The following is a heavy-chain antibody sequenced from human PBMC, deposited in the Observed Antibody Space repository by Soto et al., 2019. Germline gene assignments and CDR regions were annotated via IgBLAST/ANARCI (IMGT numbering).Heavy chain of an antibody. CDR2: ISYDGSNK. D-gene: IGHD2-15*01. CDR1: GFTFSSYG. Sequence: QPGGSLRLSCAASGFTFSSYGMHWVRQAPGQGLEWVAVISYDGSNKKYVDSVKGRFSISRDNSKNTVYLQMNSLRAEDSGVYYCAKDPLLDYWGQGTLVTVSS. V-gene: IGHV3-30*18. J-gene: IGHJ4*02. CDR3: AKDPLLDY.